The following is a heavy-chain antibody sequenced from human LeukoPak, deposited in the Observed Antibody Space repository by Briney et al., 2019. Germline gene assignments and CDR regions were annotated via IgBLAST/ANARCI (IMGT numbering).Heavy chain of an antibody. CDR1: GFTFSTYG. V-gene: IGHV3-30*02. CDR3: ARAGRPTMYYYDSSGYYAAFDI. J-gene: IGHJ3*02. CDR2: IRYDGNNK. D-gene: IGHD3-22*01. Sequence: GGSLRLSCAASGFTFSTYGMHWVRQAPGKGLEWVAFIRYDGNNKFYADSVKGRFTISRDNSKNTLYLQMNSLRPEDTAVYYCARAGRPTMYYYDSSGYYAAFDIWGQGTMVNVSP.